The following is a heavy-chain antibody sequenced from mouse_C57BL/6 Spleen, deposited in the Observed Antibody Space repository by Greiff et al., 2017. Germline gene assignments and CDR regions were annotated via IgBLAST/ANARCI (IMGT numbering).Heavy chain of an antibody. CDR3: ARSRHYYGSSPYAMDY. J-gene: IGHJ4*01. V-gene: IGHV1-82*01. D-gene: IGHD1-1*01. Sequence: QVQLKQSGPELVKPGASVKISCKASGYAFSSSWMNWVKQRPGKGLEWIGRIYPGDGDTNYNGKFKGKATLTADKSSSTAYMQLSSLTSEDSAVYFCARSRHYYGSSPYAMDYWGQGTSVTVSS. CDR1: GYAFSSSW. CDR2: IYPGDGDT.